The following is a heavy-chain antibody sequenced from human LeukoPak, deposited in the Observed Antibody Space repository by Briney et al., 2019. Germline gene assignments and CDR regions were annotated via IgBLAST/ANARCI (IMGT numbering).Heavy chain of an antibody. D-gene: IGHD3-10*01. CDR3: ARHEIRIYYGSGTLNWFDP. CDR1: GGSISSSSYY. V-gene: IGHV4-39*01. CDR2: IYYSGST. J-gene: IGHJ5*02. Sequence: SETLSLTCTVSGGSISSSSYYWGWIRQPPGKGLEWVGSIYYSGSTYYNPSLKSRVTISVDTSKNQFSLKLNSVTAADTAVYYCARHEIRIYYGSGTLNWFDPWGQGTLVTVSS.